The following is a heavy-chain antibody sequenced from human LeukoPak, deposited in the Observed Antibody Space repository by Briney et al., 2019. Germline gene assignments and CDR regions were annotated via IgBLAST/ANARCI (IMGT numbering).Heavy chain of an antibody. D-gene: IGHD2-21*01. CDR2: IKQDGSEK. Sequence: PGGSLRLSCAASGFTFITYWMTWVRQAPGKGLEWVANIKQDGSEKYYVDSVKGRFTISRDNAKNSVYLQMNGLRAEDTAVYYCARDNRGSRLFPRNYYYYYMDVWGKGTTVTVSS. J-gene: IGHJ6*03. CDR1: GFTFITYW. CDR3: ARDNRGSRLFPRNYYYYYMDV. V-gene: IGHV3-7*03.